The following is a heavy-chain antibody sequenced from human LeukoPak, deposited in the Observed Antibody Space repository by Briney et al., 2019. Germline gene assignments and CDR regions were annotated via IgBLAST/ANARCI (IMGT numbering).Heavy chain of an antibody. CDR2: IYTTGST. J-gene: IGHJ4*02. V-gene: IGHV4-4*07. Sequence: SATLSLTCTVSGGSMSTYYWSWIRQPAGEGLEWIGRIYTTGSTNYNPSLKRRVTMSVDTSKNQFSLKLSSVTAADTAVYYCARHDCSSNSCYWNYWGQGTLVTVSS. D-gene: IGHD2-2*01. CDR3: ARHDCSSNSCYWNY. CDR1: GGSMSTYY.